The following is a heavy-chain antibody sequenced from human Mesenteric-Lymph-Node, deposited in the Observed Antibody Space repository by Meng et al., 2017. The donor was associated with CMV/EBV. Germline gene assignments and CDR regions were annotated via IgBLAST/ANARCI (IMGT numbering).Heavy chain of an antibody. Sequence: KVSCKASGGTFSSYAISWVRQAPGQGLEWMGGIIPILGIANYAQKFQGRVTITADKSTSTAYMELSSLRSEDTAVYYCARDRLSSSWYLIDYWGQGTLVTVSS. J-gene: IGHJ4*02. CDR2: IIPILGIA. V-gene: IGHV1-69*10. CDR3: ARDRLSSSWYLIDY. CDR1: GGTFSSYA. D-gene: IGHD6-13*01.